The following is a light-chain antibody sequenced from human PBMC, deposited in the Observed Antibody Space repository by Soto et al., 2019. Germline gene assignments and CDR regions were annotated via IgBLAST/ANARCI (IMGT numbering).Light chain of an antibody. V-gene: IGKV1-33*01. CDR2: DVS. J-gene: IGKJ1*01. Sequence: DIQMTQSPPSLSVSVGDRVTITCQASQDISNYLHWFQQKPGKAPQLLIFDVSNLQTGVPSRFSGGGSGTDFALTISSLEPEDIATYYCQQYDSLPLTFGQGTKVDNK. CDR3: QQYDSLPLT. CDR1: QDISNY.